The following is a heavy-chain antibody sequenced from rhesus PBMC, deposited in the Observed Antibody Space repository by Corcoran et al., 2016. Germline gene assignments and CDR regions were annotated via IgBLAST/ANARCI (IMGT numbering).Heavy chain of an antibody. CDR3: AKDASSCSNQYGLDS. CDR1: GFTFSSYG. V-gene: IGHV3S5*01. J-gene: IGHJ6*01. D-gene: IGHD6-13*01. Sequence: EVQLVETGGGLVQPGGSLKLSCAASGFTFSSYGMSWVRQAPGKGLEWVSVFNSCWGRTSYADSVKGRFTISRDNSKNTLSLQMNSLTAEDTAVYYCAKDASSCSNQYGLDSWGQGVVVTVSS. CDR2: FNSCWGRT.